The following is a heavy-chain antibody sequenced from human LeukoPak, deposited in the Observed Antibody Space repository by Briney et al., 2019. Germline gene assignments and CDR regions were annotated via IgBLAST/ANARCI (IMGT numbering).Heavy chain of an antibody. J-gene: IGHJ4*02. V-gene: IGHV3-23*01. CDR1: GFTFSSYG. CDR3: ANTGYSSGWYSAY. D-gene: IGHD6-19*01. Sequence: GGSLGLSCAASGFTFSSYGMSWVRQAPGKGLEWVSAISGSGGSTYYADSVKGRFTISRDNSKNTLYLQMNSLRAEDTAVYYCANTGYSSGWYSAYWGQGTLVTVSS. CDR2: ISGSGGST.